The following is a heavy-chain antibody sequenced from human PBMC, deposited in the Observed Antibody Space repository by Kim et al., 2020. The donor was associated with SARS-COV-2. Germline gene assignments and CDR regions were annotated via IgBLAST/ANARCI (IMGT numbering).Heavy chain of an antibody. Sequence: SETLSLTCTVSGGSISSSGFYWGWVRQPPGRGLEWVGSIAYSGSTFNNPSLNRRVSISADTSKNQFSLKVTSVTAADTAVYYCARGIVVLTTYYFDSWGQGTLVTVSS. J-gene: IGHJ4*02. CDR3: ARGIVVLTTYYFDS. CDR1: GGSISSSGFY. CDR2: IAYSGST. D-gene: IGHD2-21*02. V-gene: IGHV4-39*01.